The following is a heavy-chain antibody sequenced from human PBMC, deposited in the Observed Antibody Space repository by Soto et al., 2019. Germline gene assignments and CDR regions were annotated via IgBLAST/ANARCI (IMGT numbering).Heavy chain of an antibody. Sequence: QAQLVQSGAEVKKPGASVKVSCKASGYTFYSHSISWVRQAPGQGLEWMGRISADNGNTKYAQKFRGRVTMPTDTSTSTVYRELRNLRSDDTAVYYCARCIQQDYYYGMDVWGQWTTVTVSS. CDR3: ARCIQQDYYYGMDV. CDR1: GYTFYSHS. J-gene: IGHJ6*02. V-gene: IGHV1-18*01. CDR2: ISADNGNT. D-gene: IGHD5-18*01.